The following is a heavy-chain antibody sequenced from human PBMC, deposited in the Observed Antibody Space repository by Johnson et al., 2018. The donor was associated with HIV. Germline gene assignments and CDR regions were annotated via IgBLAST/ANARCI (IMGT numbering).Heavy chain of an antibody. CDR2: IRYDGSNK. CDR3: AKDSSFSYYYSDAFDI. Sequence: QVQLVESGGGVVQPGGSLRLSCAASGFTFSSYGMHWVRQAPGTGLEWVAFIRYDGSNKYYADSVKGRFPISRDNSKNTLYLQMNSLRAEDTAVYYCAKDSSFSYYYSDAFDIWGQGTMVTVSS. V-gene: IGHV3-30*02. J-gene: IGHJ3*02. D-gene: IGHD3-10*01. CDR1: GFTFSSYG.